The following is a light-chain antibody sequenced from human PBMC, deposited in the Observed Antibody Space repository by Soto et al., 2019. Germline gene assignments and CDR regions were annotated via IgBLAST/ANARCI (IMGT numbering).Light chain of an antibody. Sequence: SYELTQPPSVSVSLGQMARITCSGEALPKKYAYWYQQKPGQFPVLVIYKDSERPSGIPERFSGSSSGTIVTLTISGVQAEDEADYYCLSADSSGTVVFGGGTKVTV. J-gene: IGLJ2*01. CDR2: KDS. CDR1: ALPKKY. CDR3: LSADSSGTVV. V-gene: IGLV3-16*01.